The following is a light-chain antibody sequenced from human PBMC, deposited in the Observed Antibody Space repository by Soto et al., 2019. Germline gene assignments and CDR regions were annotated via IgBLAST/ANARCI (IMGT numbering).Light chain of an antibody. Sequence: QSVLTQPPSVSGAPGQRVTISCTGSSSNIGTPYDVHWYQQLPGTAPKLLISGNTDRPSGVPVRFSGSKSGTSASLAITGLQAEDEADYYCQSYDTSLSVWVFGGGTKRTVL. J-gene: IGLJ3*02. CDR1: SSNIGTPYD. CDR2: GNT. CDR3: QSYDTSLSVWV. V-gene: IGLV1-40*01.